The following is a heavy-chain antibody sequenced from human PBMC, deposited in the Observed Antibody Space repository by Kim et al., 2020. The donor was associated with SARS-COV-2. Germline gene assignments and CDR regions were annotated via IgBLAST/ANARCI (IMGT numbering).Heavy chain of an antibody. CDR2: ISGSGGST. CDR1: GFTFSSYA. CDR3: AKVPQRFSYYDSSGYPLYFDY. Sequence: GGSLRLSCAASGFTFSSYAMSWVRQAPGKGLEWVSAISGSGGSTYYADSVKGRFTISRDNSKNTLYLQMNSLRAEDTAVYYCAKVPQRFSYYDSSGYPLYFDYWGQGTLVTVSS. D-gene: IGHD3-22*01. J-gene: IGHJ4*02. V-gene: IGHV3-23*01.